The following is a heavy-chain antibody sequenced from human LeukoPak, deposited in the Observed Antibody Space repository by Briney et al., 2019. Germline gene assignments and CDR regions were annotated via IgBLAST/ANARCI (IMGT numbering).Heavy chain of an antibody. CDR1: GFTFSSYA. CDR3: ARELVVVAAGFDY. CDR2: ISYDGSSK. D-gene: IGHD2-15*01. J-gene: IGHJ4*02. Sequence: GGSLRLSCAASGFTFSSYAMHWVRQAPGKGLEWVAVISYDGSSKYYADSVKGRFTISRDNSKNTLYLQMNSLRAEDTAVYYCARELVVVAAGFDYWGQGTLVTVSS. V-gene: IGHV3-30-3*01.